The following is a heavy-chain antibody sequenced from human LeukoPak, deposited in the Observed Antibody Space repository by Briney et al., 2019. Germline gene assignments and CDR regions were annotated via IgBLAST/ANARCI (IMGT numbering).Heavy chain of an antibody. D-gene: IGHD1/OR15-1a*01. CDR1: GFIFSDHY. CDR3: AKRNNDGFDY. CDR2: TRNKANSYTT. V-gene: IGHV3-72*01. Sequence: GGSLRLSCAASGFIFSDHYMDWVRQAPGKGLEWVGRTRNKANSYTTTYAASVKGRFTVSRDDSKNSLYLQMNSLRAEDTAVYYCAKRNNDGFDYWGQGTLVTVSS. J-gene: IGHJ4*02.